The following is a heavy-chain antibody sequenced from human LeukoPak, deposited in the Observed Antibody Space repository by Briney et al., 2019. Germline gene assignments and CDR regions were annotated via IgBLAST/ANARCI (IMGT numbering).Heavy chain of an antibody. Sequence: GGSLRLSCAASGLTFSGSGIHWVRQASGKGREWLGRIGRQGDSDATRYAASLKGKFTISRVDSRNTAYLQMNSLKTEDTAVYYCAGDYNFLTGLNYWGQGTLVTVSS. CDR3: AGDYNFLTGLNY. CDR2: IGRQGDSDAT. CDR1: GLTFSGSG. D-gene: IGHD3-9*01. J-gene: IGHJ4*02. V-gene: IGHV3-73*01.